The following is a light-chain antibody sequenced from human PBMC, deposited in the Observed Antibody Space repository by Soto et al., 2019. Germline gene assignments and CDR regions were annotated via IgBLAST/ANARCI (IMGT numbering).Light chain of an antibody. J-gene: IGLJ2*01. CDR3: RTWGTGILVV. V-gene: IGLV4-69*01. CDR1: SGHSSYA. Sequence: QSVLTQSPSASASLVSSVKLTCTLSSGHSSYAIAWQQQQPEKGPRYLLMLDSGGSPSKGDAIPELSSGSSSGAEPYLTISCRQSDDVADDSCRTWGTGILVVFGGGTKLTVL. CDR2: LDSGGSP.